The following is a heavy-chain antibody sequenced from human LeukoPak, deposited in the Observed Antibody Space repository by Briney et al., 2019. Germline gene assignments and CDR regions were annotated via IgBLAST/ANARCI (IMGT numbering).Heavy chain of an antibody. Sequence: SVKVSCKASGGTFSSYAISWVRQAPGQGLEWMGRIIPIFGTANYAQKFQGRVTITTDESTSTAYMELSSLRSEDTAVYYCAAASSPPRGYSGCPNWFDPWGQGTLVTVSS. CDR3: AAASSPPRGYSGCPNWFDP. J-gene: IGHJ5*02. CDR1: GGTFSSYA. V-gene: IGHV1-69*05. D-gene: IGHD5-12*01. CDR2: IIPIFGTA.